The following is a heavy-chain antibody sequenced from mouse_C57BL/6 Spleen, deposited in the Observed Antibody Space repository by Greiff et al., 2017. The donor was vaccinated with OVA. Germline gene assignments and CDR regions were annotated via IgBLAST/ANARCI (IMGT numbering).Heavy chain of an antibody. CDR3: TGRYFDY. Sequence: EVQLVESGGGLVQPGGSMKLSCVASGFTFSNYWMNWVRQSPEKGLEWVAQIRLKSDNYATHYAESVKGRFTISRNDSKSSVYLQMNNLRAEDTGIYYCTGRYFDYWGQGTTLTVSS. CDR2: IRLKSDNYAT. J-gene: IGHJ2*01. V-gene: IGHV6-3*01. CDR1: GFTFSNYW.